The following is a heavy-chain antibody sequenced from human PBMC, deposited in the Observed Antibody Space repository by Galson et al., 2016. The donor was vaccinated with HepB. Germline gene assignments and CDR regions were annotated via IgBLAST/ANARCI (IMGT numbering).Heavy chain of an antibody. CDR1: GYSFTRYL. CDR2: INGGNGDT. V-gene: IGHV1-3*01. J-gene: IGHJ4*02. D-gene: IGHD3-3*01. CDR3: ARGDKPIAYFDDGRRDLDY. Sequence: SVKVSCKASGYSFTRYLTHWVRQAPGQRLEWMGWINGGNGDTLYSEKFRDRITITRDTSATTAYLGLSSLRSEDTAVYYCARGDKPIAYFDDGRRDLDYWGQGTLVTVSS.